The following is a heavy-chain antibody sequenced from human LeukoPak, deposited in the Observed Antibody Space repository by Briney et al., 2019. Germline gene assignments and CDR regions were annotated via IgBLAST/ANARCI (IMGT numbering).Heavy chain of an antibody. V-gene: IGHV3-48*01. CDR2: ISGSSGII. J-gene: IGHJ4*02. Sequence: PGGSLRLSCAASGFTFNTYTMNWVRQAPGKGLEWVSYISGSSGIIDYADSVRGRFTISRDNAKNSLYLQMNSLRAEDTAVYYCARGVTSGYYIWGQGTLVTVSS. CDR1: GFTFNTYT. D-gene: IGHD3-3*01. CDR3: ARGVTSGYYI.